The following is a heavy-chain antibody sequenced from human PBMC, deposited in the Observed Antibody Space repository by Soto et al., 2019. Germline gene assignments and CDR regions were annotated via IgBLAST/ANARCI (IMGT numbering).Heavy chain of an antibody. D-gene: IGHD3-16*02. CDR1: GFTFSSYG. CDR2: ISYDGSNK. V-gene: IGHV3-30*18. J-gene: IGHJ4*02. Sequence: GGSLRLSCAASGFTFSSYGMHWVRQAPGKGLEWVAVISYDGSNKYYADSAKGRFTISRDNSKNTLYLQMNSLRAEDTAVYYCAKPLSTFGGVIVSYWGQGTLVTV. CDR3: AKPLSTFGGVIVSY.